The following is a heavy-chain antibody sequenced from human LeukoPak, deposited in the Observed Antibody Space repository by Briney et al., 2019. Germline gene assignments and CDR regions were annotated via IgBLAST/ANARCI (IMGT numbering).Heavy chain of an antibody. D-gene: IGHD2-21*02. J-gene: IGHJ4*02. V-gene: IGHV3-48*02. CDR3: ARDRDWAFDN. CDR1: GFTFSSYV. CDR2: INHNAETI. Sequence: PGGSLRLSCAASGFTFSSYVMSWIRQAPGKGLEWVSYINHNAETIYYADFVKGRFPISRDNAKNVLYLQMNRLRDGDTAVYFCARDRDWAFDNWGKGTLVTVSS.